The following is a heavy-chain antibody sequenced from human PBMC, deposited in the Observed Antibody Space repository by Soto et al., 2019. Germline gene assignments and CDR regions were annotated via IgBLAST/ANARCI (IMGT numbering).Heavy chain of an antibody. CDR2: IGESGTPT. J-gene: IGHJ6*02. Sequence: EVQLLESGGGLVQPGGSLRLSCAASGFTFSSYAMKWVRQAPGKGLEWVSLIGESGTPTYYADSVKGRFTISRDNSVHPLFIEMYSLRAEETAVYYCARYRPVLRYYGMDVWGQGTTVTVSS. V-gene: IGHV3-23*01. CDR3: ARYRPVLRYYGMDV. CDR1: GFTFSSYA. D-gene: IGHD5-18*01.